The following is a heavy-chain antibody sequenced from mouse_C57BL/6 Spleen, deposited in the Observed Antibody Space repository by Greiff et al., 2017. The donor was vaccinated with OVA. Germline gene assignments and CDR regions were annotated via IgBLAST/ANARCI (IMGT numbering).Heavy chain of an antibody. V-gene: IGHV1-42*01. D-gene: IGHD4-1*01. J-gene: IGHJ2*01. Sequence: VQLQQSGPELVKPGASVKISCKASGYSFTGYYMNWVKQSPEKSLEWIGEINPSTGGTTYNQKFKAKATLTVDKSSSTAYMQLKSLTSEDSAVYYCARSNWDGDYWGQGTTLTVSS. CDR3: ARSNWDGDY. CDR1: GYSFTGYY. CDR2: INPSTGGT.